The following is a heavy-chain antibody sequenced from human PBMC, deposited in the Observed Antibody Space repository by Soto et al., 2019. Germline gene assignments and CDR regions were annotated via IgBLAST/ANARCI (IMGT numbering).Heavy chain of an antibody. V-gene: IGHV1-24*01. Sequence: ASVKVSCKVSGYTLTKLSMHWVRQAPGKGLEWMGGFDPEDGETIYAQTFQGRVTMTEDTSTDTAYMELSSLRSEDTAVYYCATHRRISGYDYSPPSYYYYYGMDVWGQGTTVTVSS. CDR3: ATHRRISGYDYSPPSYYYYYGMDV. J-gene: IGHJ6*02. D-gene: IGHD5-12*01. CDR1: GYTLTKLS. CDR2: FDPEDGET.